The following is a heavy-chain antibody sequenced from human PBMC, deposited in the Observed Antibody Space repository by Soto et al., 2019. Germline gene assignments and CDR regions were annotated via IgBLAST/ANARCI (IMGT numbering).Heavy chain of an antibody. J-gene: IGHJ4*02. CDR2: VISLFGTA. D-gene: IGHD5-12*01. CDR1: GGIFSSHS. CDR3: AREVGYGYFSAAILD. V-gene: IGHV1-69*01. Sequence: VQLMQSGAEVKKPGSSVNVSCKASGGIFSSHSINWVRQAPGQGLEWMGGVISLFGTANYAHNFKGRATITADQSTSTAYMALNSLRTDDTAVYYCAREVGYGYFSAAILDWGQGTLVTISS.